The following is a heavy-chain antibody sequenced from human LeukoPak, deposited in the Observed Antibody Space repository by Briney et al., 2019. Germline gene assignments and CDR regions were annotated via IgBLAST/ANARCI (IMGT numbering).Heavy chain of an antibody. V-gene: IGHV4-39*07. D-gene: IGHD1/OR15-1a*01. CDR2: INHSGST. Sequence: SETLSLTCTVSGGSISSSSYYWAWIRQPPGKGLEWIGEINHSGSTNYNPSLKSRVTISVDTSKNQFSLKLSSVTAADTAVYYCARGDWTKPIDYWGQGTLVTVSS. CDR3: ARGDWTKPIDY. CDR1: GGSISSSSYY. J-gene: IGHJ4*02.